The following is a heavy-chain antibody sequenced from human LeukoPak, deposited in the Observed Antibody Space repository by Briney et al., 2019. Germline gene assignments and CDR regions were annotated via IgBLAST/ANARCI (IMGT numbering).Heavy chain of an antibody. D-gene: IGHD3-10*02. CDR2: ISNSGNTK. CDR3: AELGITMIGGV. Sequence: PGGSLRLSCAASGFTFSNYEMNWIRQAPGKGLEWISYISNSGNTKYYADSVKGRFTISRDNAKNSLYLQMNSLRAEDTAVYYCAELGITMIGGVWGKGTTVTISS. V-gene: IGHV3-48*03. J-gene: IGHJ6*04. CDR1: GFTFSNYE.